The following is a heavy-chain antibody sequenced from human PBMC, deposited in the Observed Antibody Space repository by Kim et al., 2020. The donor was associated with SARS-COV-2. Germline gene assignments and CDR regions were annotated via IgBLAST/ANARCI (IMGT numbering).Heavy chain of an antibody. D-gene: IGHD6-19*01. CDR1: GFTVSNNY. V-gene: IGHV3-66*01. CDR3: ARYYSSGWYRY. CDR2: IYSGGTT. Sequence: GGSLRLSCAVSGFTVSNNYMTWVRQAPGKRLEWVSVIYSGGTTDYADSVKGRFTISRDNSKNTVYLQMNSLRGEDTAVYYCARYYSSGWYRYWGQGTLVT. J-gene: IGHJ4*02.